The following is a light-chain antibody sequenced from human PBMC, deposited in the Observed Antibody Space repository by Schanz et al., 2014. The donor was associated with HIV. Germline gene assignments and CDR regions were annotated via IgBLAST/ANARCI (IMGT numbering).Light chain of an antibody. Sequence: DIQLSQSPSFLSASVGDRVTVTCRASQDISNYLAWYQQKPGKVPKLLIYAASTLQSGVPSRFSGSGSGTDFTLTISSLQPEDVATYYCQKYDSAPLTFGPGTKVDIK. V-gene: IGKV1-27*01. CDR2: AAS. CDR1: QDISNY. CDR3: QKYDSAPLT. J-gene: IGKJ3*01.